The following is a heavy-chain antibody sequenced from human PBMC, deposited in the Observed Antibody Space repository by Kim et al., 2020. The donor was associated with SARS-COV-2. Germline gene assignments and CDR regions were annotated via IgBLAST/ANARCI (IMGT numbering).Heavy chain of an antibody. J-gene: IGHJ6*03. D-gene: IGHD6-19*01. CDR3: ARGTRQWLVRGPYYYYMDV. CDR1: GGSFSGYY. CDR2: INHSGST. V-gene: IGHV4-34*01. Sequence: ETLSLTCAVYGGSFSGYYWSWIRQPPGKGLEWIGEINHSGSTNYNPSLKSRVTISVDTSKNQFSLKLSSVTAADMAVYYCARGTRQWLVRGPYYYYMDVWGKGTTVTVSS.